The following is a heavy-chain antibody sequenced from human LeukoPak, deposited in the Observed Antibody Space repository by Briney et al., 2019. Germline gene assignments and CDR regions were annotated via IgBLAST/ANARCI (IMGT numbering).Heavy chain of an antibody. J-gene: IGHJ5*02. CDR2: ISAYNGNT. Sequence: ASVTVSCTASGYTFTSYGISWVRQAPGQGLEWMGWISAYNGNTNYAQKLQGRVTMTTDTSTSTAYMELRSLRSEDTAVYYCARSGMGATYYNWFDPWGQGTLVTVSS. D-gene: IGHD1-26*01. CDR3: ARSGMGATYYNWFDP. V-gene: IGHV1-18*01. CDR1: GYTFTSYG.